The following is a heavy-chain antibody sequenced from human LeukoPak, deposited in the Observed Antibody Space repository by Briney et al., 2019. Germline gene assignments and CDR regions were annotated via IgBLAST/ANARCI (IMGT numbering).Heavy chain of an antibody. CDR2: IIDTGST. D-gene: IGHD3-10*01. V-gene: IGHV4-34*12. Sequence: PSETLSLTCAVYGGSFSGYYWTWIRQPPGKGLEWIGEIIDTGSTKYNSSLKSRVTISVDTSKNQFSLKLSSVTAADTAVYYCARTRYYYNSRSYGAPYYFDYWGQGTLVTVSS. J-gene: IGHJ4*02. CDR3: ARTRYYYNSRSYGAPYYFDY. CDR1: GGSFSGYY.